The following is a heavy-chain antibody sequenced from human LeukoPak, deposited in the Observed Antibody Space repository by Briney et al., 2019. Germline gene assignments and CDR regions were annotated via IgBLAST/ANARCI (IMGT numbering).Heavy chain of an antibody. J-gene: IGHJ3*02. CDR1: GFTFGTYW. Sequence: PGGSLRLSCTASGFTFGTYWMTWVRQAPGRGLEWVANIKVDGSEKYYVDSVKGRFTISRDNAKNSLYLQMNSLRAEDTAVYYCAKEGHYYDSSGYDAFDIWGQGTMVTVSS. D-gene: IGHD3-22*01. CDR2: IKVDGSEK. CDR3: AKEGHYYDSSGYDAFDI. V-gene: IGHV3-7*03.